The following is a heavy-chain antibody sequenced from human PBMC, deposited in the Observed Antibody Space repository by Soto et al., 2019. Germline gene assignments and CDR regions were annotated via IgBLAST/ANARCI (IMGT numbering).Heavy chain of an antibody. J-gene: IGHJ3*02. Sequence: ASVKVSCKASGYTFTNYYMHWVRQAPGQGLEWMGMINPRGGRTTYPQKFQGRVTMTTDTSTSTVYMELSSLRSEDTAVYYCARDLADYYDVSNNPYNAFDIWGQGTIVTISS. CDR1: GYTFTNYY. V-gene: IGHV1-46*03. D-gene: IGHD3-22*01. CDR3: ARDLADYYDVSNNPYNAFDI. CDR2: INPRGGRT.